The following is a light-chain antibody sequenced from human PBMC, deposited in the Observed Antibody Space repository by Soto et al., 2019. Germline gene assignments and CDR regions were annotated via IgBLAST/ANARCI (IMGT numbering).Light chain of an antibody. Sequence: DIVMTQSPDSLAVSLDERATINCKSSQSILYSSNNKNYLAWYQQKPGQPPKLLIYWASTRESGVPDRFSGSGSGTDFTLTISSLQAEDVAVYYCQQYYGTLPAFGQGTKVEIK. CDR3: QQYYGTLPA. V-gene: IGKV4-1*01. J-gene: IGKJ1*01. CDR1: QSILYSSNNKNY. CDR2: WAS.